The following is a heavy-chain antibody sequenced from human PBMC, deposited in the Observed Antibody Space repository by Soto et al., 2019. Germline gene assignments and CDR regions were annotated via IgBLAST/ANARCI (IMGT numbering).Heavy chain of an antibody. Sequence: QLQLQESGPGLVKPSETLSLTCTVSGGSISSSTYYWGWIRQPPGKGLEWIGSIYFSGITYYNPSLKSRVTISVDSSKNQFSLGMCSVTAADTAAYYCARLGYCSGANCYFGGGWYYWGKGTLVTVSS. CDR3: ARLGYCSGANCYFGGGWYY. D-gene: IGHD2-15*01. J-gene: IGHJ4*02. CDR1: GGSISSSTYY. CDR2: IYFSGIT. V-gene: IGHV4-39*01.